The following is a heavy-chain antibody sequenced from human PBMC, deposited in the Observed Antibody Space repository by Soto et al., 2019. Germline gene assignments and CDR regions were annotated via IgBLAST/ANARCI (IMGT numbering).Heavy chain of an antibody. Sequence: ASVKVSCKASGYTFTSYGISWVRQAPGQGLEWMGWISAYNGNTNYAQKLQGRVTMTTDTSTSTAYMELRSLRSDDTAVYYCARSSRSTYYAYIWTPPNFDYWGQGTLVTVSS. CDR1: GYTFTSYG. D-gene: IGHD3-16*01. CDR3: ARSSRSTYYAYIWTPPNFDY. J-gene: IGHJ4*02. CDR2: ISAYNGNT. V-gene: IGHV1-18*01.